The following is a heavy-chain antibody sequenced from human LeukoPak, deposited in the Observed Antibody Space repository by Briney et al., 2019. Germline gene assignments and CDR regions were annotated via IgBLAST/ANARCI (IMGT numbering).Heavy chain of an antibody. V-gene: IGHV3-11*01. CDR1: GFTFSGHY. J-gene: IGHJ5*02. CDR3: VRGAGPLFDP. CDR2: ITSSSTTT. Sequence: PGGSLRLSCAASGFTFSGHYMSWIRQAPGKGLEWLSYITSSSTTTSYADSVKGRFTVSRDNAKNSLYLQMNGLRADDTAVYYCVRGAGPLFDPWGQGTLVTVSS.